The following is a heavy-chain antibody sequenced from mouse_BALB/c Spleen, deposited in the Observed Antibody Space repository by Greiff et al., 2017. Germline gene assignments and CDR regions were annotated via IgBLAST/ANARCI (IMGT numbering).Heavy chain of an antibody. CDR2: ISNGGGST. D-gene: IGHD1-1*01. CDR1: GFTFSSYT. J-gene: IGHJ1*01. Sequence: EVKLMESGGGLVQPGGSLKLSCAASGFTFSSYTMSWVRQTPEKRLEWVAYISNGGGSTYYPDTVKGRFTISRDNAKNTLYLQMSSLKSEDTAMYYYARRYGSSYWYFDVWGAGTTVTVSS. V-gene: IGHV5-12-2*01. CDR3: ARRYGSSYWYFDV.